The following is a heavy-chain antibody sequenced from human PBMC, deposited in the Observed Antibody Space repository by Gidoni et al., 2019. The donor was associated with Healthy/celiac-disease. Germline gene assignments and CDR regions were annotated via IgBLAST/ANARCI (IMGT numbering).Heavy chain of an antibody. CDR3: ARNSVDTVTGGYYYYYGMDV. V-gene: IGHV3-21*01. CDR1: GFTFSSYS. CDR2: ISSSSSYI. Sequence: EVQLVESGGGLVKPGGSLRPSCAASGFTFSSYSMNWVRQAPGKGLEWVSSISSSSSYIYYADSVKGRFTISRDNAKNSLYLQMNSLRAEDTAVYYCARNSVDTVTGGYYYYYGMDVWGQGTTVTVSS. J-gene: IGHJ6*02. D-gene: IGHD5-18*01.